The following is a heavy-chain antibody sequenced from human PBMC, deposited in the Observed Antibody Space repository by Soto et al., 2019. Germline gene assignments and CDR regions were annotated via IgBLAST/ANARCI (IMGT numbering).Heavy chain of an antibody. CDR2: ISYDGSKE. V-gene: IGHV3-30*09. J-gene: IGHJ4*02. D-gene: IGHD2-15*01. CDR1: PFTFRSYS. CDR3: ARYCNGGACYSASLDY. Sequence: QEQMVQSGGGVVQPGRSLRLSCAASPFTFRSYSMHWVRQAPGKGLEWVTSISYDGSKESYADSVKGRFAISRDNSKNTLYLQMNSLIPEDTAVYYCARYCNGGACYSASLDYWGQGTQVTVSS.